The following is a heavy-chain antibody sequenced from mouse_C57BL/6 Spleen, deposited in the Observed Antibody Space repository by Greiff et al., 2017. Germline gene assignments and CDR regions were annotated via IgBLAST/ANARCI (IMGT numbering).Heavy chain of an antibody. Sequence: EVQLQQSGAELVRPGASVKLSCTASGFNIKDYYMHWVKQRPEQGLEWIGRIDPEDGDTEYAPKFQGKATMTADTSSNTAYLQLSSLTSEDTAVYYGTTGYNGSSSAWFAYWGQGTLVTVSA. D-gene: IGHD1-1*01. CDR3: TTGYNGSSSAWFAY. V-gene: IGHV14-1*01. J-gene: IGHJ3*01. CDR2: IDPEDGDT. CDR1: GFNIKDYY.